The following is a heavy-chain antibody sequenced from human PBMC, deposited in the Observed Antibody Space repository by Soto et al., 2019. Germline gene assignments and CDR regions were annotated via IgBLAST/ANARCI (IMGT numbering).Heavy chain of an antibody. CDR3: ARDNGYSGYEKNYYYGMDV. V-gene: IGHV1-18*04. J-gene: IGHJ6*02. CDR2: ISAYNGNT. Sequence: ASVKVSCKASGYTFTSYGISWVRQAPGQGLEWMGWISAYNGNTNYAQKLQGRVTMTTDTSTSTAYMELRSLRSDDTAVYYCARDNGYSGYEKNYYYGMDVCGQGTTVTVSS. D-gene: IGHD5-12*01. CDR1: GYTFTSYG.